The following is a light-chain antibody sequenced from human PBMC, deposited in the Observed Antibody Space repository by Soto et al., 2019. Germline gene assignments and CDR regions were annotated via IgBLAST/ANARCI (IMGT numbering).Light chain of an antibody. Sequence: EIVLTQSQATLSLSPGERATLSCRASQSVSSYLAWYQQKPGQAPRLLIYDASNRATGIPARFSGSGSGTDFTLTISSLEPEDFAVYYCQQRSNWPPWTFCQGTKVDNQ. V-gene: IGKV3-11*01. J-gene: IGKJ1*01. CDR1: QSVSSY. CDR2: DAS. CDR3: QQRSNWPPWT.